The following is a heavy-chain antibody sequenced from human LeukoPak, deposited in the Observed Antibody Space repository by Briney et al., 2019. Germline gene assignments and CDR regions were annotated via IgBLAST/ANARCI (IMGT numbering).Heavy chain of an antibody. CDR1: GFTFSSNW. D-gene: IGHD2-2*01. CDR2: IKEDGSEK. V-gene: IGHV3-7*01. Sequence: GGSLRLSCAASGFTFSSNWMSWVRQAPGKGLEWVANIKEDGSEKNSVDSVRGQFTISRDNAKNSLYLQMNSLRVEDTAVYYCARDLPAVGGGYFDYWGQGTLVTVSS. CDR3: ARDLPAVGGGYFDY. J-gene: IGHJ4*02.